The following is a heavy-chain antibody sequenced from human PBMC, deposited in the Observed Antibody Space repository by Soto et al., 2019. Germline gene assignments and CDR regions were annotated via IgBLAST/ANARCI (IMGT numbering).Heavy chain of an antibody. Sequence: QVQLQQSGPGLLKPSQTLSLTCDVSGYSVSTYSAAWNWIRQSPSRGLEWLGRTYFNSKWYNDYAVSVESRITINPDSSKNQFSLQLTSVTAEDTAVYFCARAWGSGWYLDHWGQGILVTVSS. V-gene: IGHV6-1*01. CDR2: TYFNSKWYN. CDR3: ARAWGSGWYLDH. J-gene: IGHJ5*02. CDR1: GYSVSTYSAA. D-gene: IGHD6-19*01.